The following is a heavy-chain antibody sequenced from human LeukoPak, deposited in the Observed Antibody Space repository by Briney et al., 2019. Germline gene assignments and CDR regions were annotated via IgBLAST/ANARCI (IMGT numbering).Heavy chain of an antibody. CDR1: GFTVGSTY. CDR2: IYSGGSS. Sequence: PGGSLRLSCAASGFTVGSTYMSWVRQAPGKGLEWVSVIYSGGSSYYADSVKGRFTISRDNSKNTLYLQMNSLRAEDTAVYYCAREEVWWLRTRGYFDYWGQGTLVTVSS. D-gene: IGHD5-12*01. V-gene: IGHV3-53*01. J-gene: IGHJ4*02. CDR3: AREEVWWLRTRGYFDY.